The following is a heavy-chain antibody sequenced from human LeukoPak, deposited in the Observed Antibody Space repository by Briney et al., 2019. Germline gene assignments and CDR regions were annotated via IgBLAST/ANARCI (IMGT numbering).Heavy chain of an antibody. Sequence: PGGSLRLSCAASGFTFSSYGMHWVRQAPGKGLEGVAVISYDGSNKYYADSVKGRFTISRDNSKNTLYLQMNSLRAEDTAVYYCAKSAIGSYFDYWGQGTLVTVSS. D-gene: IGHD1-26*01. CDR2: ISYDGSNK. J-gene: IGHJ4*02. V-gene: IGHV3-30*18. CDR3: AKSAIGSYFDY. CDR1: GFTFSSYG.